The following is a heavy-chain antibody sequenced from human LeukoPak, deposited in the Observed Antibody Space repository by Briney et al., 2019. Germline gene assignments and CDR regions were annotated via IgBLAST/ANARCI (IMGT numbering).Heavy chain of an antibody. CDR3: GRDQGSRHYPCYFDL. J-gene: IGHJ2*01. D-gene: IGHD3-3*01. CDR2: ISPYTGDT. Sequence: VASVKVSCKASGYTFTAYGISWLRQAPGQRPEWLAWISPYTGDTKYAEALGGRLTVTRDTSTTTVFMQLRSLRSDDTALYFCGRDQGSRHYPCYFDLWGRGTLVTVAS. V-gene: IGHV1-18*01. CDR1: GYTFTAYG.